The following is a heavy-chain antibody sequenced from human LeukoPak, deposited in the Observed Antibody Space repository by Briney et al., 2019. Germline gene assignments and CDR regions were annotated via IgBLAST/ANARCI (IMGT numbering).Heavy chain of an antibody. Sequence: PGGSLRLXCAASGFTFSSYSMNWVRQAPGKGLEWVSSISSSSSYIYYADSVKGRFTISRDNAKNSLYLQMNSLRAEDTAVYYCASLEYSSSPFDYWGQGTLVTVSS. CDR2: ISSSSSYI. CDR3: ASLEYSSSPFDY. CDR1: GFTFSSYS. V-gene: IGHV3-21*01. J-gene: IGHJ4*02. D-gene: IGHD6-6*01.